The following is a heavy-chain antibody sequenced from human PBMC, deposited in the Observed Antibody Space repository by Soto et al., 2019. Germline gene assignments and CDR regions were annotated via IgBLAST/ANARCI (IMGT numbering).Heavy chain of an antibody. Sequence: EVQLLESGGGLVQPGGSLRLSCAASGFTLSSYGMSWVRQAPGKGLEWVSAIRGSDGSTYYADSVKGRFTISRDNSTNTLYLQMNSLRVEDTAVYYCAKDVNYDMLAGYYFYWGQGTLVTVSS. D-gene: IGHD3-9*01. CDR1: GFTLSSYG. CDR2: IRGSDGST. J-gene: IGHJ4*02. CDR3: AKDVNYDMLAGYYFY. V-gene: IGHV3-23*01.